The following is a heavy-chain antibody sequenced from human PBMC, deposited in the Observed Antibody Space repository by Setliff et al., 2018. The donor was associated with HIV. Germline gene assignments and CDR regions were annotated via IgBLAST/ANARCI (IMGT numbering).Heavy chain of an antibody. CDR1: RFTFSYYW. Sequence: GGSLRLSCSASRFTFSYYWMSWVRQAPGRGLEWVANINQDGGERYYADSVKGRFTISRDNTKTSLYLQMSSLRVDDTAVYYCARDYPGSPYWGQGALVTVSS. D-gene: IGHD1-1*01. CDR3: ARDYPGSPY. CDR2: INQDGGER. V-gene: IGHV3-7*01. J-gene: IGHJ4*02.